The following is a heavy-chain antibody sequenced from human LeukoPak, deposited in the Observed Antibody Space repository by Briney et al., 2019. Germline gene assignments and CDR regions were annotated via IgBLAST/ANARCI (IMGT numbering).Heavy chain of an antibody. Sequence: GASVKVSCKASGYTFTGYYIHWVRQAPGQGLECMGWINPNTGGTNYAQKFQGRVTMTRDMSISTAYMELSRLRSDDTAVYYCAREFRLGVNTVGYWGQGTLVTVSS. CDR1: GYTFTGYY. D-gene: IGHD3-10*01. CDR3: AREFRLGVNTVGY. V-gene: IGHV1-2*02. J-gene: IGHJ4*02. CDR2: INPNTGGT.